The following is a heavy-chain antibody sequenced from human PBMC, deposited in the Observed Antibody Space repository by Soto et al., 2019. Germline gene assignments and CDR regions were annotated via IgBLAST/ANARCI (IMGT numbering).Heavy chain of an antibody. CDR3: ARTRNDYTTYPFDY. D-gene: IGHD4-4*01. CDR2: IYYSGNT. Sequence: QVQLQESGPGLVKPSQTLSLTCTVSGASIRGGGYYWSWVRQHPGKGLEWIGYIYYSGNTYYNPSLTSRVTITVNTSKNPFPLNVSTETAADTAVYYCARTRNDYTTYPFDYWGQGTLVTVS. J-gene: IGHJ4*02. V-gene: IGHV4-31*03. CDR1: GASIRGGGYY.